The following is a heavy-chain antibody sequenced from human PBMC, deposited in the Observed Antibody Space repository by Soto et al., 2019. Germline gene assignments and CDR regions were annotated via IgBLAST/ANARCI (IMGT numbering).Heavy chain of an antibody. D-gene: IGHD7-27*01. J-gene: IGHJ3*02. CDR2: IYHSGST. CDR1: GGSISSSNW. V-gene: IGHV4-4*02. Sequence: SETLSLTCAVSGGSISSSNWWSWVRQPPGKGLEWIGEIYHSGSTNYNPSLKSRVTISVDKSKNQFSLKLSSVTAADTAVYYCARDDRTGLDAFDIWGQGTMVTVSS. CDR3: ARDDRTGLDAFDI.